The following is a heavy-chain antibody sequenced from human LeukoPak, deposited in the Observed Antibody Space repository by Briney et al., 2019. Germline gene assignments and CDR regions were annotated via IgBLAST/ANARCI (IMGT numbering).Heavy chain of an antibody. CDR2: IYSDYI. Sequence: GGSLRLSCVASGFNFTTYPMNWVRQAPGRGLEWVSSIYSDYIYYADLVKGRFTISRDNAENSLYLQMNNLRAEDTALYYCSSRDWFDPWGQGILVTVSS. V-gene: IGHV3-21*01. CDR3: SSRDWFDP. CDR1: GFNFTTYP. J-gene: IGHJ5*02.